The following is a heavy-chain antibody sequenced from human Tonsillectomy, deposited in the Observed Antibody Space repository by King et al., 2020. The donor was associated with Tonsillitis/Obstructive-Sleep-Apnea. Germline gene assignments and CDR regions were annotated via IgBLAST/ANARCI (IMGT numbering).Heavy chain of an antibody. CDR2: IDPSDSYT. Sequence: QLVQSGAEVKKAGESLRISCKGSGYSFTSYWISWVRQMPGKGLEWMGRIDPSDSYTNYSPSFQGHVTISADKSISTAYLQWSSLKASDTAMYYCASLDVSGTFPHYYYYGMDVWGQGTTVTVSS. V-gene: IGHV5-10-1*01. CDR3: ASLDVSGTFPHYYYYGMDV. D-gene: IGHD3-16*01. CDR1: GYSFTSYW. J-gene: IGHJ6*02.